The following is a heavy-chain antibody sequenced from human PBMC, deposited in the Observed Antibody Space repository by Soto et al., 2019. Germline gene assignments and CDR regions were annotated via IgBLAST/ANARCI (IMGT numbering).Heavy chain of an antibody. D-gene: IGHD3-10*01. Sequence: SETLSLTCTVSGGSISISSYYWGWIRQPPGKGLEWIGSIYYSGSTYYNPSLKSRVTISVDTSKNQFSLKLSSVTAADTAVYYCARHLGTSAWFGDYYYYYGMDVWGQGTTVTVSS. J-gene: IGHJ6*02. CDR3: ARHLGTSAWFGDYYYYYGMDV. CDR1: GGSISISSYY. CDR2: IYYSGST. V-gene: IGHV4-39*01.